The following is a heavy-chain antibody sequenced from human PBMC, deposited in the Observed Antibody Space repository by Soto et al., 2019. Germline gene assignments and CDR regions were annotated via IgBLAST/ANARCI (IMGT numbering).Heavy chain of an antibody. Sequence: QVQLVQSGAEVKKSGASVRISCTASGYTFNRHDINWVRQATGQGPEWIGWMNPNSGNTGYAQKFQGRVTMIRDSSITTAYMDLSSLTSEDTAIYYCAREGLYGSIQDNTSDSWDQGTMVSVSS. J-gene: IGHJ3*02. D-gene: IGHD6-19*01. CDR3: AREGLYGSIQDNTSDS. V-gene: IGHV1-8*01. CDR1: GYTFNRHD. CDR2: MNPNSGNT.